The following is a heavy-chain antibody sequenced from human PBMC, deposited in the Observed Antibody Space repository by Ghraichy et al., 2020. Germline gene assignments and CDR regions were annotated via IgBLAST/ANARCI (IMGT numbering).Heavy chain of an antibody. D-gene: IGHD6-13*01. V-gene: IGHV4-30-2*01. Sequence: SETLSLTCTVSGGSISSGGYSWSWIRQPPGKGLEWIGYIYHSGSTYYNPSLKSRVTISVDRSKNQFSLKLSSVTAADTAVYYCARGGGVAYSSSFLGGAFDIWGQGTMVTVSS. CDR1: GGSISSGGYS. CDR3: ARGGGVAYSSSFLGGAFDI. J-gene: IGHJ3*02. CDR2: IYHSGST.